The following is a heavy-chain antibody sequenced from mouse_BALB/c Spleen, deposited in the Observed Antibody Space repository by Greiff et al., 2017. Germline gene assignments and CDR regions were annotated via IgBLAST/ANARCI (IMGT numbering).Heavy chain of an antibody. V-gene: IGHV5-6*01. CDR1: GFTFSSYG. CDR2: ISSGGSYT. J-gene: IGHJ4*01. CDR3: ARHEDDLYAMDD. Sequence: EVHLVESGGDLVKPGGSLKLSCAASGFTFSSYGMSWVSQTPDKRLEWVATISSGGSYTYYPDSVKGRVTISRDNAKNTLYMQMSSLKSEDTAMYYCARHEDDLYAMDDWGQGTSVTVSS. D-gene: IGHD2-3*01.